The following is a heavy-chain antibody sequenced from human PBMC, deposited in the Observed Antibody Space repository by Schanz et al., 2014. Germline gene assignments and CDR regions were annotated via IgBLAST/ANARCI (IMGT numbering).Heavy chain of an antibody. J-gene: IGHJ4*02. Sequence: QVQLLQFGGGVVHPGRSLRLSCAASGFTFSSYAMHWVRQAPGKGLEWVALISNDGSIKYYADSVEGRFTISRDNSRNTLYLQMNSLRTEDTAVYYCARANYRRKINFDYWGRGTLVTVSS. CDR2: ISNDGSIK. D-gene: IGHD3-10*01. CDR1: GFTFSSYA. V-gene: IGHV3-30-3*01. CDR3: ARANYRRKINFDY.